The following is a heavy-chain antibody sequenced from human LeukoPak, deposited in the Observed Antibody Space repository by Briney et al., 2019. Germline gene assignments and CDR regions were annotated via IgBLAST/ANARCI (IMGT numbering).Heavy chain of an antibody. D-gene: IGHD3-10*01. J-gene: IGHJ5*02. CDR1: GFTVSSNY. V-gene: IGHV3-66*01. CDR2: IYSGGST. Sequence: GGSLRLSCAASGFTVSSNYMSWVRQAPGKGLEWVSVIYSGGSTCYADSVKGRFTISRDNSKNTLYLQMNSLRAEDTAVYYCARARITPRNWFDPWGQGTLVTVSS. CDR3: ARARITPRNWFDP.